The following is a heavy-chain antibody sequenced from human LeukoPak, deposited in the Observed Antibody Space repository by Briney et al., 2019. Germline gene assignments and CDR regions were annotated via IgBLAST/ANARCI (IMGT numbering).Heavy chain of an antibody. CDR3: ARRGGYFDF. V-gene: IGHV3-23*01. D-gene: IGHD3-16*01. CDR1: GFTFSSYA. CDR2: ISSSGDTT. J-gene: IGHJ4*02. Sequence: GGSLRLSCAASGFTFSSYAMSWVRQAPGKVLEWVSRISSSGDTTHYADSVRGRFTISRDNSKNTLYLQMNSLRAEDTAVYYCARRGGYFDFWGQGSLVTVSS.